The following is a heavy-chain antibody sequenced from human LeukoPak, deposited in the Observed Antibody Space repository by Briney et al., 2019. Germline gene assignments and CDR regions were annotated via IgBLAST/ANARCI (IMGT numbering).Heavy chain of an antibody. J-gene: IGHJ3*02. CDR2: IYYSGST. V-gene: IGHV4-59*01. CDR1: GGSISSYY. Sequence: SETLSLTCTVSGGSISSYYWSWIRQPPGKGLEWIGYIYYSGSTNYNPSHKSRVTISVDTSKNQFSLKLSSVTAADTAVYYCARTQYQLPFDAFDIWGQGTMVTVSS. CDR3: ARTQYQLPFDAFDI. D-gene: IGHD2-2*01.